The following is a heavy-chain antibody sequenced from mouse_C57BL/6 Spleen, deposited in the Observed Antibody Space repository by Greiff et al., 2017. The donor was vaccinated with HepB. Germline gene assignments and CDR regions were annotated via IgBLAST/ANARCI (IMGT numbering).Heavy chain of an antibody. CDR1: GYTFTSYG. V-gene: IGHV1-81*01. CDR3: ARRTPGFAY. Sequence: VQLQQSGAELARPGASVKLSCKASGYTFTSYGISWVKQRTGQGLEWIGEIYPRSGNTYYNEKFKGKATLTADKSSSTAYMELRSLTSEDSAVYFCARRTPGFAYWGQGTLVTVSA. CDR2: IYPRSGNT. J-gene: IGHJ3*01.